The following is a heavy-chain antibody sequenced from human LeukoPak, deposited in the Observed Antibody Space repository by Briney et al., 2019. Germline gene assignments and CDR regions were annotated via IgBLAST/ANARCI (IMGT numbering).Heavy chain of an antibody. J-gene: IGHJ4*02. D-gene: IGHD6-6*01. CDR1: GFMLSGYN. CDR3: ARDLKLFRQLVSYFDY. Sequence: GESLRLSCTVSGFMLSGYNMNWVRQAPGKGLEWVSSISSSSSYIYYADSVKGRFTISRDNAKNSLYLQMNSLRAEDTAVYYCARDLKLFRQLVSYFDYWGQGTLVTVSS. CDR2: ISSSSSYI. V-gene: IGHV3-21*01.